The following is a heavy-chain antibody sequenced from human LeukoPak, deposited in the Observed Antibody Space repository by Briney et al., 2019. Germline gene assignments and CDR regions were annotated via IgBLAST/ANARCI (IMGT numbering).Heavy chain of an antibody. J-gene: IGHJ5*02. Sequence: ASVKVSCKASGGIYSSNAIGWVRQAPGQWLEWMGRTIPIFGTANYAQKFQGRVTITADESTSTAYMELSSLRSEDTAVYYCARGDYVWGSYRSALYNWFDPWGQGTLVTVSS. D-gene: IGHD3-16*02. CDR2: TIPIFGTA. V-gene: IGHV1-69*13. CDR3: ARGDYVWGSYRSALYNWFDP. CDR1: GGIYSSNA.